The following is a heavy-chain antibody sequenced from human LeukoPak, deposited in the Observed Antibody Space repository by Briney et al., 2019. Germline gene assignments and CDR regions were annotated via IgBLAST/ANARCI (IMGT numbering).Heavy chain of an antibody. V-gene: IGHV3-23*01. CDR1: GFTFSSYA. CDR2: ISGSGGRT. J-gene: IGHJ4*02. D-gene: IGHD3-3*01. Sequence: GGSLRLSCAASGFTFSSYAMSWVRQAPGKGLEWVSAISGSGGRTYYADSVKGRFTISRDNSKNTLYLQMNSLRAEDTAVYYCAKPRYDFWSGYFDYWGQGTLVTVSS. CDR3: AKPRYDFWSGYFDY.